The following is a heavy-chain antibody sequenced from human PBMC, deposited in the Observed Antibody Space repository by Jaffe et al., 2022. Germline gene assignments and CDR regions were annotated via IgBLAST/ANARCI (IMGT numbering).Heavy chain of an antibody. D-gene: IGHD3-10*01. CDR1: GGSFSGYY. CDR3: ARNAGGSGSYKVFYYYYYMDV. CDR2: INHSGST. Sequence: QVQLQQWGAGLLKPSETLSLTCAVYGGSFSGYYWSWIRQPPGKGLEWIGEINHSGSTNYNPSLKSRVTISVDTSKNQFSLKLSSVTAADTAVYYCARNAGGSGSYKVFYYYYYMDVWGKGTTVTVSS. V-gene: IGHV4-34*01. J-gene: IGHJ6*03.